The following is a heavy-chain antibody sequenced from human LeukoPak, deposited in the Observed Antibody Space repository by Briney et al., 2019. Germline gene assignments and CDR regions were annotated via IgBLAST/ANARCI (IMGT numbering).Heavy chain of an antibody. D-gene: IGHD3-9*01. V-gene: IGHV3-48*03. CDR1: GFTFSSFE. Sequence: GGSLRLSCAASGFTFSSFEMNWVRQAPGKGLEWVSYISSSGKTIYYADSVKGRFTISRDNAKSSLSLQMNSLRAEDTALYYCARGLRYFDWLPGYWGQGTLVTVSP. CDR3: ARGLRYFDWLPGY. J-gene: IGHJ4*02. CDR2: ISSSGKTI.